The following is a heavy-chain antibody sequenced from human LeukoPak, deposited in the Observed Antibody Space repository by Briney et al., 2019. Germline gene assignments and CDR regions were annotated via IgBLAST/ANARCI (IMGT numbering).Heavy chain of an antibody. D-gene: IGHD2-15*01. CDR1: GFSVSNNY. CDR3: ARDMGGCLAY. J-gene: IGHJ4*02. V-gene: IGHV3-53*01. Sequence: PGGSLRLSCVVSGFSVSNNYIIWVRQAPGNGLERVSVIYGDGRTSHSASVRGRFTISRDNSKNTLYLQMNSLRDEDTAIYYCARDMGGCLAYWGQGTLVTVS. CDR2: IYGDGRT.